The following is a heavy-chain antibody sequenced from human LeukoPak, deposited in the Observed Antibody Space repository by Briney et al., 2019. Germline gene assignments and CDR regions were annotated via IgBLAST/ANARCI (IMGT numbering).Heavy chain of an antibody. J-gene: IGHJ4*02. CDR2: IDPSGGST. V-gene: IGHV1-46*01. CDR3: AKIPERRDVYRISPPFDY. Sequence: ASVKVSCKASGYTFTSYYMHWVRQAPGQGLEWMGIIDPSGGSTSYAQKFQGRVTMTRDTSTSTVYMELSSLRAEDTAVYYCAKIPERRDVYRISPPFDYWGQGTLVTVSS. CDR1: GYTFTSYY. D-gene: IGHD5-24*01.